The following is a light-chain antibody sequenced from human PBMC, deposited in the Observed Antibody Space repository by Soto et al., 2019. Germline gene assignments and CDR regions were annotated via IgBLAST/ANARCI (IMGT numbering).Light chain of an antibody. J-gene: IGLJ1*01. V-gene: IGLV2-14*01. Sequence: QSVLTQPASVSGSPGQSITISCTGTSSDVGRYNYVSWYQHHPGKAPKLMIYEVSNRPSEISNRFSGSKSGNTASLTISGLQAEDEAHYYCSSYTSISTYAFGAGTKLTVL. CDR3: SSYTSISTYA. CDR2: EVS. CDR1: SSDVGRYNY.